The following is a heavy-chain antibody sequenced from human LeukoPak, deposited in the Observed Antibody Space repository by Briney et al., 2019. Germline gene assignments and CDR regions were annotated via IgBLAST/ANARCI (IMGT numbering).Heavy chain of an antibody. J-gene: IGHJ5*02. V-gene: IGHV1-8*01. CDR2: MNPNSGNT. Sequence: ASVKVSCKASGYTFTSYDINWVRQATGQGLEWMGWMNPNSGNTGYAQKFQGRVTMTRNTSITTAYMELSSLRPEDTAVYYCARAIRADRRGSWFDPWGQGTLVTVSS. D-gene: IGHD6-6*01. CDR3: ARAIRADRRGSWFDP. CDR1: GYTFTSYD.